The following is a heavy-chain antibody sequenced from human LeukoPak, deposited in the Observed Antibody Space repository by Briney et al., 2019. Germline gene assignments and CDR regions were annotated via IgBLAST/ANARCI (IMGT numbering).Heavy chain of an antibody. V-gene: IGHV4-38-2*02. CDR1: GYSISSGYY. Sequence: SETLSLTCAVSGYSISSGYYWGWIRQPPGKGLEWIGSIYHSGGTYYNPSLKSRVTISVDTSKNQFSLKLSSVTAADTAVYYCARDVNSSSWTVDYWGQGTLVTVSS. CDR2: IYHSGGT. CDR3: ARDVNSSSWTVDY. D-gene: IGHD6-13*01. J-gene: IGHJ4*02.